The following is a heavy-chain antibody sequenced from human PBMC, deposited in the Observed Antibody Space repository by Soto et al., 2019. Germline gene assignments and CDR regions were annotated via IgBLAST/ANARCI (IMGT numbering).Heavy chain of an antibody. CDR2: LYSGST. Sequence: QLQLQESGPGLVKPSETLSLTCAVSGASISRGVFHWGWIRQPPGQGLEWIGSLYSGSTYYNPSLKSRVTITADTSKNQFSLTLSSVTAADTAVYYCARRGSGHTFDYWGQGTLVTVSS. CDR1: GASISRGVFH. V-gene: IGHV4-39*01. CDR3: ARRGSGHTFDY. D-gene: IGHD3-10*01. J-gene: IGHJ4*02.